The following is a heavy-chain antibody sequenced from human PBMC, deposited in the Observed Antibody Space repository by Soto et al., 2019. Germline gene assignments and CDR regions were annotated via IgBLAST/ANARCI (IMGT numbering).Heavy chain of an antibody. CDR2: FIPIFDTA. J-gene: IGHJ6*02. Sequence: QVQLVQSGAEVKKPGSSVKVSCTASGGTFSSYAISWVRQAPGQGLEWMGGFIPIFDTANYAQKFQGRVSITADESTSTAYMELSSLSAEDTAVYYCARPPEGSSSSPYYYYYGMDVWGQGTTITVSS. CDR3: ARPPEGSSSSPYYYYYGMDV. D-gene: IGHD6-6*01. CDR1: GGTFSSYA. V-gene: IGHV1-69*12.